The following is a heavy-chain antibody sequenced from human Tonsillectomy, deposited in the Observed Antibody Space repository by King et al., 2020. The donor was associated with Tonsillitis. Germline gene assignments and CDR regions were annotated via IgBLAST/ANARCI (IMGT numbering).Heavy chain of an antibody. D-gene: IGHD3/OR15-3a*01. CDR3: ARDGDYGFNAFDI. J-gene: IGHJ3*02. Sequence: VKLVESGAEVKKPGASVKVSCKASGYTFSNYGISWVRQAPGQGLEWMGWISGYNGNTLDARKLQGRLTMTTDTSTTTAYMELRSLGSDDTAVYFCARDGDYGFNAFDIWGQGTMVTVSS. CDR2: ISGYNGNT. V-gene: IGHV1-18*01. CDR1: GYTFSNYG.